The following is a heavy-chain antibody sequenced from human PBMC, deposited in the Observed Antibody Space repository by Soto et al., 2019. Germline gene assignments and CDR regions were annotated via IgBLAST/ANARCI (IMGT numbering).Heavy chain of an antibody. CDR2: IYYSGST. D-gene: IGHD5-12*01. CDR1: GGSISSSSHY. V-gene: IGHV4-39*01. J-gene: IGHJ3*02. CDR3: AIQGRWLQFRHAFDI. Sequence: PSETLSLTCTVSGGSISSSSHYWGWIRQPPRSWLEWVGSIYYSGSTYYNPSLKGRVTISVDTSKNQFSLKLSSVTAAETAVYYCAIQGRWLQFRHAFDIWGQGTMVTVSS.